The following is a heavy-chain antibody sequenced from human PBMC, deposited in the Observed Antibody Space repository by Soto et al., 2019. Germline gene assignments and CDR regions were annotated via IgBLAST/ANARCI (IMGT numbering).Heavy chain of an antibody. V-gene: IGHV4-31*03. CDR3: ARGSRDYYDSSDERGDAFDI. CDR2: IYYSGST. D-gene: IGHD3-22*01. Sequence: PSETLSLTCTVSGGSISSGGYYWSWIRQHPGKGLEWIGYIYYSGSTYYNPSLKSRVTISVDTSKNQFSLKLSSVTAADTAVYYCARGSRDYYDSSDERGDAFDIWGQGTMVTVSS. J-gene: IGHJ3*02. CDR1: GGSISSGGYY.